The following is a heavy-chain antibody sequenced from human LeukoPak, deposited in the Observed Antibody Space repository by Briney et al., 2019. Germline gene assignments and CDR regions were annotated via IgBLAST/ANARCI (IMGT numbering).Heavy chain of an antibody. V-gene: IGHV4-39*07. CDR2: IYYSGST. D-gene: IGHD1-26*01. CDR1: GGSVSSSIYY. J-gene: IGHJ6*02. CDR3: ARALGVGATRYYYYGMDV. Sequence: PSETLSLTCTVSGGSVSSSIYYWGWIRQPPGKGLEWIGSIYYSGSTSYNPSLKSRVTISVDPSNNQFSLKLSSVTAADTAVYYCARALGVGATRYYYYGMDVWGQGTTVTVSS.